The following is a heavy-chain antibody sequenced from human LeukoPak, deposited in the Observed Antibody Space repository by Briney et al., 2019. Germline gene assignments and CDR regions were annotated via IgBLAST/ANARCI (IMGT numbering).Heavy chain of an antibody. CDR3: AKDGVNDFWSGYYQGGANYYFDY. CDR2: IQYDGSNK. D-gene: IGHD3-3*01. V-gene: IGHV3-30*02. Sequence: PGGSLRLSCAASGFTFSSYGMHWVRQAPGKGLEWVAFIQYDGSNKYYADSVKGRFTISRDNSKNTMYLQMNSLRAEDTAVYYCAKDGVNDFWSGYYQGGANYYFDYWGQGTLVTVSS. CDR1: GFTFSSYG. J-gene: IGHJ4*02.